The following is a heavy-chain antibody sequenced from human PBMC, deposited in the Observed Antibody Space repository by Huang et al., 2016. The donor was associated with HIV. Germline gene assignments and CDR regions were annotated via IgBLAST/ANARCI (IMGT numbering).Heavy chain of an antibody. CDR2: MVPICRRT. CDR3: ARGVFDGVWSGDLLPHFYYMDV. D-gene: IGHD3-10*01. CDR1: GGTFSSCG. Sequence: QVQLVQSGAEMKTPGSSVKVSCTAPGGTFSSCGISWVRQAPGQGLGWMGGMVPICRRTDYAQKVEGRPTMTADESTSTAYMELSSLRSQGSAIYCCARGVFDGVWSGDLLPHFYYMDVWGKGTTVTVSS. V-gene: IGHV1-69*13. J-gene: IGHJ6*03.